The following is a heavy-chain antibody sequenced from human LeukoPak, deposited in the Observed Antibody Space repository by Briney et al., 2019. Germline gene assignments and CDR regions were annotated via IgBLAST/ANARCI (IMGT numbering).Heavy chain of an antibody. Sequence: GGSLRLSCAASGFTFSRHSMKWVRQAPGKGLEWVSSISTSSSYIYYADSVKGRFTISRDNAKNSLYLQMNSLRAEDTAVYYCAELGITMIGGVWGKGTTVTISS. CDR2: ISTSSSYI. CDR3: AELGITMIGGV. J-gene: IGHJ6*04. D-gene: IGHD3-10*02. CDR1: GFTFSRHS. V-gene: IGHV3-21*01.